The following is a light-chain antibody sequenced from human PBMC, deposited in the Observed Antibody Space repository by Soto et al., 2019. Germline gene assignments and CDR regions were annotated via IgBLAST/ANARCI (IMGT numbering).Light chain of an antibody. Sequence: EIVLTQSPGTLSLSPGERATLSCRASQSVDSIYLTWYQQKPRQPPRLLIYSASTRADGVPSRFSGSGSGTDFALTISRLEPEVFAVYYCQQYDTSPPLYTFGQGTNLEMK. CDR3: QQYDTSPPLYT. V-gene: IGKV3-20*01. J-gene: IGKJ2*01. CDR2: SAS. CDR1: QSVDSIY.